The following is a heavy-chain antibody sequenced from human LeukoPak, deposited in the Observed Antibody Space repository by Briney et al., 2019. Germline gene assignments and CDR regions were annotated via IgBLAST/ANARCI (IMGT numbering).Heavy chain of an antibody. J-gene: IGHJ4*02. CDR2: ISNNGGYT. V-gene: IGHV3-23*01. D-gene: IGHD3-22*01. CDR3: AKDRKNTMIVVGFDY. CDR1: GFTFSSSA. Sequence: GGSLRLSCAASGFTFSSSAMSWVRQAPGKGLEWVSAISNNGGYTYYADSVQGRFTISRDNSKSTLCLQMDSLRAEDTAVYYCAKDRKNTMIVVGFDYWGQGTLVTVSS.